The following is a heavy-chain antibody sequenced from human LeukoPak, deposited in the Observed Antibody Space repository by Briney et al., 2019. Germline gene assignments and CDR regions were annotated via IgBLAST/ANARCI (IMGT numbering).Heavy chain of an antibody. V-gene: IGHV3-30*02. CDR1: GFTFSSYG. CDR3: AKEDSLGYCSGGSCRTSPNWFDP. D-gene: IGHD2-15*01. J-gene: IGHJ5*02. CDR2: IRYDGSNK. Sequence: GGSLRLSCSASGFTFSSYGMHWVRQAPGKGLEWVAFIRYDGSNKYYADSVKGRFTISRDNSKNTLYLQMNSLRAEDTAVYYCAKEDSLGYCSGGSCRTSPNWFDPWGQGTLVTVSS.